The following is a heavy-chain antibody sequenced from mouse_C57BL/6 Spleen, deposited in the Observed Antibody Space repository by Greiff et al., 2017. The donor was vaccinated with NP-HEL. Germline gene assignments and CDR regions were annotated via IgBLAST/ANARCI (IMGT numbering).Heavy chain of an antibody. CDR2: ISYDGSH. CDR3: ARVRKDGYYFDY. V-gene: IGHV3-6*01. CDR1: GYSITSGYY. D-gene: IGHD2-3*01. Sequence: EVKLLESGPGLVKPSQSLSLTCSVTGYSITSGYYWNWIRQFPGNKLEWMGYISYDGSHNYNPSLKNRISITRDTSKNQFFLKLNSVTTEDTATYYCARVRKDGYYFDYWGQGTTLTVSS. J-gene: IGHJ2*01.